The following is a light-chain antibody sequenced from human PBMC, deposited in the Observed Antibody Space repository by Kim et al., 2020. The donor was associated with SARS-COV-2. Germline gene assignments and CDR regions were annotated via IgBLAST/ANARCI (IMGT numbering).Light chain of an antibody. CDR3: NSRDSNDNVV. J-gene: IGLJ2*01. CDR1: SLRTYY. CDR2: GKN. V-gene: IGLV3-19*01. Sequence: VALGQTVRITCQGDSLRTYYATWYQQKPGQAPIVVIYGKNNRPSGIPDRFSGSSSGNTASLTITGTQAGDEADYYCNSRDSNDNVVFGGGTQMTVL.